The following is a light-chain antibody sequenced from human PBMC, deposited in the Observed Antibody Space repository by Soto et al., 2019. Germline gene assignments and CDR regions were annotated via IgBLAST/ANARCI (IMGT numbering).Light chain of an antibody. V-gene: IGKV1-39*01. CDR3: QQHYNTPRT. CDR1: QPISDY. Sequence: DIQMTQSPSSLSASVGDRVTITCRTSQPISDYLNWCQQKPGKAPTLLIYTTSNLQSGVPSRFSGSGSATHFTLTISSLQPEDFATYYCQQHYNTPRTFGQGTKVDI. CDR2: TTS. J-gene: IGKJ1*01.